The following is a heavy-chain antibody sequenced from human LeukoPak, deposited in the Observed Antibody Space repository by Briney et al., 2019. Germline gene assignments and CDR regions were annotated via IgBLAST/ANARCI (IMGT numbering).Heavy chain of an antibody. Sequence: ASETLSLTCTVSGGSISSYYWSWIRQPPGKGLEWIGYIYYSGSTYYNPSLKSRVTISVDTSKNQFSLRLNSVTAADTAVYYCAREGDYGDYHLDYWGQGTLVTVSS. V-gene: IGHV4-59*12. CDR2: IYYSGST. J-gene: IGHJ4*02. D-gene: IGHD4-17*01. CDR1: GGSISSYY. CDR3: AREGDYGDYHLDY.